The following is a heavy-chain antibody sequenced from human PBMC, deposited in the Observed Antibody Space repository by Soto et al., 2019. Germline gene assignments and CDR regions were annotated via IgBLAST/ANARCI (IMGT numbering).Heavy chain of an antibody. Sequence: QIQLVQSGVEVKKPGASLKVSCKPSGYTFSNYGISWVRQAPGQGLEWMGWISAYNDNSNYAQNLQGRLTMTTDTKDHSHHAQNRQGTLPMPTHNATGTAYVALRSLRSDDTAVYYCARYCGGGCSGSYYQPYAYWGQGTLVTVSS. CDR3: GTAYVALRSLRSDDTAVYYCARYCGGGCSGSYYQPYAY. J-gene: IGHJ4*02. CDR1: GYTFSNYG. D-gene: IGHD2-21*01. CDR2: ISAYNDNS. V-gene: IGHV1-18*01.